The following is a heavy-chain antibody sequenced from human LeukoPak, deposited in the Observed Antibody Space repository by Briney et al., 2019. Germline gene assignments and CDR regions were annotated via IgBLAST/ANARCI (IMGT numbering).Heavy chain of an antibody. J-gene: IGHJ4*02. D-gene: IGHD3-22*01. V-gene: IGHV5-51*01. Sequence: GESLKISCNGSGYSFTSYWIGWVRQMPGKGLEWMGIIYPGDSDTRYSPSFQGQVTISANKSISTAYLQWSSLKASDTAMYYCARLPPYYYDSSGYCDYWGQGTLVTVSS. CDR1: GYSFTSYW. CDR2: IYPGDSDT. CDR3: ARLPPYYYDSSGYCDY.